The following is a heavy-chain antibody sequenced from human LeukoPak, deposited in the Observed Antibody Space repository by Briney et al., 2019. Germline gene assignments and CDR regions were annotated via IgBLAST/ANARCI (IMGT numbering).Heavy chain of an antibody. CDR1: GYTFTGYY. J-gene: IGHJ4*02. CDR3: ARVGITMVRGVIFTFDY. Sequence: ASVKVSCKASGYTFTGYYMHWVRQAPGQGLEWMGWINPNSGGTNYAQKFQGRVTMTRDTSISTAYMELSRLRSDDTAVYYSARVGITMVRGVIFTFDYWGQGTLVTVSS. D-gene: IGHD3-10*01. CDR2: INPNSGGT. V-gene: IGHV1-2*02.